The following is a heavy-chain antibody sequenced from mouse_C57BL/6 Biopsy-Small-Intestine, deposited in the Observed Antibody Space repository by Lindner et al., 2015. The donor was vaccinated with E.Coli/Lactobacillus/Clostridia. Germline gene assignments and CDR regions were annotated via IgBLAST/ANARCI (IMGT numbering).Heavy chain of an antibody. D-gene: IGHD3-1*01. CDR1: GYTFTSYW. J-gene: IGHJ2*01. V-gene: IGHV1-7*01. Sequence: VQLQESGAELAKPGASVKLSCKASGYTFTSYWMHWVKQRPGQGLEWIGYINPSSDYTKYNQTFKDKATLTAAKSSSTAYMQLSSLTYEDSAVYYCARSGEGYFDYWGQGTTLTVSS. CDR3: ARSGEGYFDY. CDR2: INPSSDYT.